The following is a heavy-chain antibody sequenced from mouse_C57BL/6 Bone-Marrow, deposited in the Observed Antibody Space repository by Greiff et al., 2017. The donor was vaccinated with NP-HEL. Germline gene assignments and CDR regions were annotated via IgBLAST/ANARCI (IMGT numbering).Heavy chain of an antibody. Sequence: VQVVESGAELVRPGASVTLSCKASGYTFTDYEMHWVKQTPVHGLEWIGAIDPETGGTAYNQKFKGKAILTADKSSSTAYMELRSLTSEDSAVYYCTRWTYYYGSSPFAYWGQGTLVTVSA. J-gene: IGHJ3*01. CDR2: IDPETGGT. CDR3: TRWTYYYGSSPFAY. D-gene: IGHD1-1*01. V-gene: IGHV1-15*01. CDR1: GYTFTDYE.